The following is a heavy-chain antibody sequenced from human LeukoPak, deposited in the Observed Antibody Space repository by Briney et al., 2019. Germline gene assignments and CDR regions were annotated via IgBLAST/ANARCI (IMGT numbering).Heavy chain of an antibody. Sequence: PGGSLRLSCAAPGFTFSSYAMSWVRQAPGKGLEWVSAISGSGGSTYYADSVKGRFTISRDNSKNTLYLQMNSLRAEDTAVYYCAKVGSGWYREIGAFDIWGQGTMVTVSS. J-gene: IGHJ3*02. CDR3: AKVGSGWYREIGAFDI. D-gene: IGHD6-13*01. CDR1: GFTFSSYA. CDR2: ISGSGGST. V-gene: IGHV3-23*01.